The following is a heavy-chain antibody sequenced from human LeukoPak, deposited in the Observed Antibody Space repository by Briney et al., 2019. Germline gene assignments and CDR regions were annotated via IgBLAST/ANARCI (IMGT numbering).Heavy chain of an antibody. V-gene: IGHV4-39*07. Sequence: SETLSLTCTVSGGSISSSSYYWGWIRQPPGKGLEWIGSIYYSGSTYYNPSLKSRVTISVDTSKNQFSLKLSSVTAADTAVYYCARDAYSGSYPTFDYWGQGTLVTVSS. D-gene: IGHD1-26*01. CDR2: IYYSGST. CDR1: GGSISSSSYY. J-gene: IGHJ4*02. CDR3: ARDAYSGSYPTFDY.